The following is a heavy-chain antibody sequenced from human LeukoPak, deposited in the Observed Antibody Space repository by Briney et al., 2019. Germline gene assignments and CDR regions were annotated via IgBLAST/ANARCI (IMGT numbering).Heavy chain of an antibody. Sequence: GGSLRLSCAASGFTFSSYSMNWVRQAPGKGLEWVSSISSSSSYIYYADSVKGRFTISRDNAKNSLYLQMNSLRAEDTAVYYCARDQGRGLRYFGWLKDPGYGMDVWGQGTTVTVSS. CDR1: GFTFSSYS. D-gene: IGHD3-9*01. CDR3: ARDQGRGLRYFGWLKDPGYGMDV. CDR2: ISSSSSYI. J-gene: IGHJ6*02. V-gene: IGHV3-21*01.